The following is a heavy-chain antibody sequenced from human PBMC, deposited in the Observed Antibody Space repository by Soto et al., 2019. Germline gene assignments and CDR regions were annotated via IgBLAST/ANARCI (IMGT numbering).Heavy chain of an antibody. D-gene: IGHD4-17*01. CDR2: ISASGEST. Sequence: EVQLLESGGGLVQPGGCLRLSCTASGFTFSTYAMSWVRQAPGKGLEGVSAISASGESTYSADSVKGRFTISRDNSMNALYLQMSSLRIEDTAVYYCAHPRGYGVFDAYDIWGQGTMVTVSS. J-gene: IGHJ3*02. CDR1: GFTFSTYA. CDR3: AHPRGYGVFDAYDI. V-gene: IGHV3-23*01.